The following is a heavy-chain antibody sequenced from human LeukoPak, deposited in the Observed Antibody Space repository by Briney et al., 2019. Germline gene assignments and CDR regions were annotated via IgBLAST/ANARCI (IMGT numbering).Heavy chain of an antibody. Sequence: PGGSLRLSCAASGFTVSSNYMSWVRQAPGKGLEWVSSISSSSSYIYYADSVKGRFTISRDNAKNSLYLQMNSLRAEDTTVYYCAREAIWTFDYWGQGTLVTVSS. CDR3: AREAIWTFDY. CDR2: ISSSSSYI. D-gene: IGHD3/OR15-3a*01. J-gene: IGHJ4*02. V-gene: IGHV3-21*01. CDR1: GFTVSSNY.